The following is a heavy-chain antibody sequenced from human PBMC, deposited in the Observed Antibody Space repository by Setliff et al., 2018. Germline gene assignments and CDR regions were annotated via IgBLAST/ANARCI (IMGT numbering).Heavy chain of an antibody. V-gene: IGHV4-4*07. CDR2: IYIGGSA. CDR1: GGSISSYY. Sequence: SETLSLTCTVSGGSISSYYWSWIRQPAGKGLEWIGHIYIGGSANYNPSLKSRVTRSIDKSKNQFSLKLNSVTAADMAVYYCAREQWLDPPGYYYMDVWAKGTTVTVSS. CDR3: AREQWLDPPGYYYMDV. J-gene: IGHJ6*03. D-gene: IGHD6-19*01.